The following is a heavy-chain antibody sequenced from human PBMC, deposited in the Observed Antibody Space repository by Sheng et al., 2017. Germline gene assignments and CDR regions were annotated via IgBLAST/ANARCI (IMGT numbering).Heavy chain of an antibody. CDR1: GFTFSDYY. CDR3: ARNPGGSISDH. Sequence: QVQLVESGGGLVKPGGSLRLSCAASGFTFSDYYMSWIRQAPGRGLEWISYISSSGDDIYYTDSVKGRFTISRDNAKNSLFLQMNSLRAEDTAVYYCARNPGGSISDHWGQGTLVTVSS. V-gene: IGHV3-11*04. D-gene: IGHD3-10*01. CDR2: ISSSGDDI. J-gene: IGHJ4*02.